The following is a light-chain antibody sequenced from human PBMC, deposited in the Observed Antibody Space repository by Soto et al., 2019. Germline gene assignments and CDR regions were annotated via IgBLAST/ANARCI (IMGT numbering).Light chain of an antibody. Sequence: EIVMTQSPATLSVSPGERATLSCRASQSVSSSLAWYQQKPGQAPRLLIYGASTRATGIPARFSGSGSGTEFTLTISSLQSEDFALYYCQQYNSWPPLTFGGGTKVEIK. CDR2: GAS. CDR3: QQYNSWPPLT. J-gene: IGKJ4*01. CDR1: QSVSSS. V-gene: IGKV3-15*01.